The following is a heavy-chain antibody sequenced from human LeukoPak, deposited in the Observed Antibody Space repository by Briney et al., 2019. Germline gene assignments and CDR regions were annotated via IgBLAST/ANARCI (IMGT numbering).Heavy chain of an antibody. CDR2: IYHSGST. D-gene: IGHD3-16*02. Sequence: SETLSLTCTVSGYSISSGYYWGWIRQPPGKGLEWIGSIYHSGSTYYNPSLKSRVTISVDTSKNQFSLKLSSVTAADTAVYYCASGLGELSLLVPGWDYFDYWGQGTLVTVSS. CDR1: GYSISSGYY. J-gene: IGHJ4*02. CDR3: ASGLGELSLLVPGWDYFDY. V-gene: IGHV4-38-2*02.